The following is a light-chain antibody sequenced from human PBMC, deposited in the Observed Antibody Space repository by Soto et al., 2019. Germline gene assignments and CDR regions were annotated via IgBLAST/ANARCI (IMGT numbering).Light chain of an antibody. CDR1: SSDVGGYNY. CDR2: DVS. V-gene: IGLV2-11*01. CDR3: CSYAGRYTCFWV. Sequence: QSALTQPRSVSGSPGQSVTISCTGTSSDVGGYNYVSWYQQHPGKAPKLMIYDVSKRPSGVPDRFSGSKSGNTASLTISGLQAEDEADYYCCSYAGRYTCFWVFGGGTKVTVL. J-gene: IGLJ3*02.